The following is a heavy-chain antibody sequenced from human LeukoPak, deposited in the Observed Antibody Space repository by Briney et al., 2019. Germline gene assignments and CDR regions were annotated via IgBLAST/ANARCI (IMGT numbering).Heavy chain of an antibody. D-gene: IGHD4-17*01. CDR3: AKNMGYGDYWYFDL. Sequence: ASVKVSCKASGYTFIDYYIHWVRQAPGEGLEWMGWNNPNSGGTNYAQKFQGSVTMTRDTSISTAYMELTRLNSDDTAVYYCAKNMGYGDYWYFDLWGRGTLVTVSS. V-gene: IGHV1-2*02. CDR1: GYTFIDYY. CDR2: NNPNSGGT. J-gene: IGHJ2*01.